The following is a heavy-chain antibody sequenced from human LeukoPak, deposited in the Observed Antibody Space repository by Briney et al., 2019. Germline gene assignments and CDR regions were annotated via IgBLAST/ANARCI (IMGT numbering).Heavy chain of an antibody. CDR3: ARGNNYYDSSGYPPSYDY. V-gene: IGHV4-34*01. CDR1: GGSFSGYY. Sequence: SETLSLTCAVYGGSFSGYYWSWIRQPPGKGLEWIGEINHSGSTNYNPSLKSRVTISVDTSKNQFSLKLSSVTAADTAVYYCARGNNYYDSSGYPPSYDYWGQGTLVTVSS. J-gene: IGHJ4*02. D-gene: IGHD3-22*01. CDR2: INHSGST.